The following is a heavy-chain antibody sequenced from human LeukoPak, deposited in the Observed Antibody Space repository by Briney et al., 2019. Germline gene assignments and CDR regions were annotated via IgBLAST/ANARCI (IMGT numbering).Heavy chain of an antibody. J-gene: IGHJ4*02. V-gene: IGHV4-30-4*08. CDR2: IYYSGST. D-gene: IGHD6-13*01. Sequence: PSETLSLTCTVSGGSISSGSYYWSWVRQPPGKGLEWIGYIYYSGSTYYNPSLKSRVAISVDTSKNQFSLNLSSVTAADTAVYYCARSSFYSSSWYFDXWGQGTLVTVSS. CDR3: ARSSFYSSSWYFDX. CDR1: GGSISSGSYY.